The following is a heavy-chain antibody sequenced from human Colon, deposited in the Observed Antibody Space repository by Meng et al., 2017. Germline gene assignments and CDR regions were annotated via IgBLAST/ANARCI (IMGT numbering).Heavy chain of an antibody. CDR3: ARDTLYGTDY. CDR1: GGSIKSGGYH. Sequence: QVHLHDSGPGRVRPSDDLSLVCTFSGGSIKSGGYHWRWVRQHPGKGLEYIGFMSDSGTTDYNPSLRSRVSISEIGSSKNQFSLTLRSVTAADTATYCCARDTLYGTDYWGQGVLVTVSS. V-gene: IGHV4-31*03. D-gene: IGHD4-17*01. J-gene: IGHJ4*02. CDR2: MSDSGTT.